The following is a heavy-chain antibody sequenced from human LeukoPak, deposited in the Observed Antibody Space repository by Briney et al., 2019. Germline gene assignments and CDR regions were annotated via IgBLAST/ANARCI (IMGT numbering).Heavy chain of an antibody. J-gene: IGHJ4*02. V-gene: IGHV3-7*05. Sequence: GGSLRLSCAASGFTFSDYYMSWIRQAPGKGLEWVANINQDGSEKYYVDSAKGRFTISRDNAKNSLYLQMNSLRAEDTAVYFCARDGVAPGIYFDYWGRGTLVTVSS. D-gene: IGHD2-2*01. CDR1: GFTFSDYY. CDR2: INQDGSEK. CDR3: ARDGVAPGIYFDY.